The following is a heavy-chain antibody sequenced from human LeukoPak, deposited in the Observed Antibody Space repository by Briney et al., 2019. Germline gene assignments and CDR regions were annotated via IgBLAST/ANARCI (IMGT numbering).Heavy chain of an antibody. CDR3: ARRGGDYFDY. Sequence: PGGSLRLSCAASGFTFSSYWMHWVRQVPGKGLVWVSRIENDGSSTSYADSEKGRFTISRDNVKNTLYLQMNSLRAEDTAVYYCARRGGDYFDYWGQGTLVTVSS. V-gene: IGHV3-74*01. J-gene: IGHJ4*02. D-gene: IGHD4-17*01. CDR2: IENDGSST. CDR1: GFTFSSYW.